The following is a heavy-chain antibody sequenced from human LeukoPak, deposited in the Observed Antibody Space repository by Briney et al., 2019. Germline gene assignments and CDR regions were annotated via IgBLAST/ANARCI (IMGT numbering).Heavy chain of an antibody. D-gene: IGHD2-2*01. V-gene: IGHV1-69*04. CDR3: ARDAHYCSSTSCHGDY. CDR1: GYTFTGYY. J-gene: IGHJ4*02. Sequence: SVKVSCKASGYTFTGYYMHWVRQAPGQGLEWMGRIIPILGIANYAQKFQGRVTITADKSTSTAYMELSSLRSEDTAVYYCARDAHYCSSTSCHGDYWGQGTLVTVSS. CDR2: IIPILGIA.